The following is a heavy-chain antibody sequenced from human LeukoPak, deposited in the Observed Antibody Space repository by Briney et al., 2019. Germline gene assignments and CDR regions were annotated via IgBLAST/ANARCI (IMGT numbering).Heavy chain of an antibody. D-gene: IGHD5-12*01. Sequence: PTGRSLRLSCAASGFNFSSFVTHWVRQAPGKGLEWVAVIWYDGSNKYYADSVKGRFTISRDNSKNTLYLQMNSLRAEDTAVYYCARGPSAYPKCFDYWGQGTLVTVSS. J-gene: IGHJ4*02. CDR1: GFNFSSFV. CDR3: ARGPSAYPKCFDY. CDR2: IWYDGSNK. V-gene: IGHV3-33*01.